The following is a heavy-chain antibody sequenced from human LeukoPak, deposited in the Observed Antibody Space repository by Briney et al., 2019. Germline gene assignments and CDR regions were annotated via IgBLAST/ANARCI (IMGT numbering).Heavy chain of an antibody. CDR2: MNPNSGNT. V-gene: IGHV1-8*01. CDR3: ARGVTVVTRSYYYYYMDV. J-gene: IGHJ6*03. D-gene: IGHD4-23*01. CDR1: GYTFTSYD. Sequence: GASVKVSCKASGYTFTSYDINWVRQATGQGLEWMGWMNPNSGNTGYAQKFQGRVTMTRNTSISTAYMELSSLRSEDTAVYYCARGVTVVTRSYYYYYMDVWGKGTTVTVSS.